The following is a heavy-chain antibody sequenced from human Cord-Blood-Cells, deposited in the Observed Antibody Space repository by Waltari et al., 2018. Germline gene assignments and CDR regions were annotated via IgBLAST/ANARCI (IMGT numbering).Heavy chain of an antibody. J-gene: IGHJ4*02. CDR1: GGSISSYY. Sequence: QVQLQESGPGLVKPSETLSLTCTVSGGSISSYYWSWIRQPAGKGLEWIGRSYPSGSTNYNPPLKSRVTMSVDTSKNQFSLKLSSVTAADTAVYYCARGRGSGSYLHFDYWGQGTLVTVSS. V-gene: IGHV4-4*07. CDR3: ARGRGSGSYLHFDY. CDR2: SYPSGST. D-gene: IGHD3-10*01.